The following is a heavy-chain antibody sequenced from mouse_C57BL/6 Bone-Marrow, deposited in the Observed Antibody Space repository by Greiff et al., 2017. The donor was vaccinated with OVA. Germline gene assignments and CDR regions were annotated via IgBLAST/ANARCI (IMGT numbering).Heavy chain of an antibody. CDR1: GFTFSDFY. J-gene: IGHJ2*01. D-gene: IGHD2-12*01. CDR2: SRNKANDYTT. Sequence: EVKLMESGGGLVQSGRSLRLSCATSGFTFSDFYMEWVRHAPGKGLEWIAASRNKANDYTTEYSASVKGRFIVSRDTSQSILYLQMNALRAEDTAIYYCARDAGVSYFDYWGQGTTLTVSS. V-gene: IGHV7-1*01. CDR3: ARDAGVSYFDY.